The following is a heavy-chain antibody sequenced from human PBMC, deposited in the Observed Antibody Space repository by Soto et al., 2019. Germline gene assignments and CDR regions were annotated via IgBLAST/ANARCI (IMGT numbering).Heavy chain of an antibody. J-gene: IGHJ4*02. CDR2: IYYSGST. D-gene: IGHD5-12*01. Sequence: SETLSLTYSVSGGSINSGDYYWSWIRQSPGKGLEWIGYIYYSGSTYYNPSLKSRSTISIDTSKNQFFLDVDSVTAADTAVYYCARLYTGYEAFDYWGQGTLVTVSS. CDR3: ARLYTGYEAFDY. V-gene: IGHV4-30-4*01. CDR1: GGSINSGDYY.